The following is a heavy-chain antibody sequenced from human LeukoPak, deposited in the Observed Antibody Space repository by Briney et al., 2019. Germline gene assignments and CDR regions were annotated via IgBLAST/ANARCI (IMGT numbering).Heavy chain of an antibody. CDR2: IWYDGSNK. CDR3: ARDRGPGYSYGVLDY. J-gene: IGHJ4*02. V-gene: IGHV3-33*01. D-gene: IGHD5-18*01. Sequence: GGSLRLSCAASGFTFSSYGMHWVRQAPGKGLEWVAVIWYDGSNKYYADSVKGRFTISRDNSKNTLYLQMNSLRAEDTAVYYCARDRGPGYSYGVLDYWGQGTLVTVSS. CDR1: GFTFSSYG.